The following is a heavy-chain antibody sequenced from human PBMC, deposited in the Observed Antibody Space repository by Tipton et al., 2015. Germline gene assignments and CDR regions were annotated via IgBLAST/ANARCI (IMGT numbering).Heavy chain of an antibody. D-gene: IGHD3-10*01. J-gene: IGHJ4*02. Sequence: TLSLTCDVSGYPISSGYCWGWIRQPPGKGLEWIGSIFHRGDTNYNPSLKSRVTMSRDTSKNQFSLKLTSVTAADTAVYYCARGLLLWFGMTDYWGQGTLVTVSS. V-gene: IGHV4-38-2*01. CDR3: ARGLLLWFGMTDY. CDR1: GYPISSGYC. CDR2: IFHRGDT.